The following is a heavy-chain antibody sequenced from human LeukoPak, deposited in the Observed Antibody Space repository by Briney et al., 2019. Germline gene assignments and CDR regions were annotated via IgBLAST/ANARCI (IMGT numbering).Heavy chain of an antibody. J-gene: IGHJ4*02. D-gene: IGHD1-1*01. V-gene: IGHV3-21*01. CDR3: ARDKFALGNDVYSDY. CDR2: ISSSSSYI. CDR1: GFTFSSYS. Sequence: GGSLRLSCAASGFTFSSYSMNWVRQAPGKGLEWVSSISSSSSYIYYADSVKGRFTISRDNAKNSLYLQMNSLRAEDTAVYYCARDKFALGNDVYSDYWGQGTLVTVSS.